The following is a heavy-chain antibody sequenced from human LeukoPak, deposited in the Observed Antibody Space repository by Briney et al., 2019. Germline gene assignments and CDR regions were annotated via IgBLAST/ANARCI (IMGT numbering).Heavy chain of an antibody. Sequence: PSQTLSLTCTVSGGSISSGSYYWSWIRQPAGKGLEWIGRIYTSGSTNYNPSLKSRATISVDTSKNQFSLKLSSVTAADTAVYYCARDANTASISIAARRRDYWGQGTLVTVSS. J-gene: IGHJ4*02. CDR1: GGSISSGSYY. CDR2: IYTSGST. V-gene: IGHV4-61*02. CDR3: ARDANTASISIAARRRDY. D-gene: IGHD6-6*01.